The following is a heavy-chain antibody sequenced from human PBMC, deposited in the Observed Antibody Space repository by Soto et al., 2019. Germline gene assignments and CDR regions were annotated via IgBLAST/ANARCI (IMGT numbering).Heavy chain of an antibody. CDR3: AREGRRIAVAGTETYYYYYGMDV. Sequence: GGSLGLACAASGFTLSSYAMHWVRQAPGKGLVWVAVISYDGSNKYYADSVKGRFTISRDNSKNTLYLQMNSLRAEDTAVYYCAREGRRIAVAGTETYYYYYGMDVWGQGTTVTVSS. J-gene: IGHJ6*02. D-gene: IGHD6-19*01. CDR2: ISYDGSNK. CDR1: GFTLSSYA. V-gene: IGHV3-30-3*01.